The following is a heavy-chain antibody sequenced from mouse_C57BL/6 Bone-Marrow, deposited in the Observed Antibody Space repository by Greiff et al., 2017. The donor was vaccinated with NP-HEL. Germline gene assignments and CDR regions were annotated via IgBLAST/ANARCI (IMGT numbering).Heavy chain of an antibody. CDR2: IYPRSGNT. J-gene: IGHJ2*01. CDR3: ASPLYYSNYGYYFDY. D-gene: IGHD2-5*01. Sequence: QVHVKQSGAELARPGASVKLSCKASGYTFTSYGISWVKQRTGQGLEWIGEIYPRSGNTYYNEKFKGKATLTADKSSSTAYMELRSLTSEDSAVYFCASPLYYSNYGYYFDYWGQGTTLTVSS. V-gene: IGHV1-81*01. CDR1: GYTFTSYG.